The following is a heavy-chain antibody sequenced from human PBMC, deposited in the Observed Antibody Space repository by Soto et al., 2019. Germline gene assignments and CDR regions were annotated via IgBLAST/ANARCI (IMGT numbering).Heavy chain of an antibody. CDR2: ISSDGRDR. D-gene: IGHD1-26*01. CDR1: GFTFISYG. CDR3: AKDFDIGGAAYYFDY. J-gene: IGHJ4*02. Sequence: QVQLVESGGGVVQPGRSLRLSCAASGFTFISYGIHWVRQAPGKGLEWVAVISSDGRDRHYADSVKGRFTISRDNSKNTLSIQMNSLRADDTAVYYCAKDFDIGGAAYYFDYWGQGTLVTVSS. V-gene: IGHV3-30*18.